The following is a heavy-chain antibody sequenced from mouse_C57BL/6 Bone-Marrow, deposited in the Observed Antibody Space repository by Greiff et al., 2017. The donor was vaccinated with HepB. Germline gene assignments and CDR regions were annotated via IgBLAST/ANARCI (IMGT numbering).Heavy chain of an antibody. J-gene: IGHJ2*01. Sequence: VKLQQPGAELVKPGASVKLSCKASGYTFTSYWMHWVKQRPGQGLEWIGMIHPNSGSTNYNEKFKSKATLTVDKSSSTAYMQLSSLTSEDSAVYYCARFLDGYYFDYWGQGTTLTVSS. V-gene: IGHV1-64*01. CDR3: ARFLDGYYFDY. CDR2: IHPNSGST. D-gene: IGHD2-3*01. CDR1: GYTFTSYW.